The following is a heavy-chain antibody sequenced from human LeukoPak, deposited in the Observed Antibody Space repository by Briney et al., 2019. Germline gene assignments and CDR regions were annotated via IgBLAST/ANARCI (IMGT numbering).Heavy chain of an antibody. V-gene: IGHV3-30*18. Sequence: GGSLRLSCAASGFTFISYGMHWVRQAPGKGLEWVAVISYDGSNKYYADSVKGRFIISRDNSKNTLYLQMNSLRAEDTAVYYCAKEMVGNDYWGQGTLVTVSS. CDR1: GFTFISYG. D-gene: IGHD2-15*01. J-gene: IGHJ4*02. CDR3: AKEMVGNDY. CDR2: ISYDGSNK.